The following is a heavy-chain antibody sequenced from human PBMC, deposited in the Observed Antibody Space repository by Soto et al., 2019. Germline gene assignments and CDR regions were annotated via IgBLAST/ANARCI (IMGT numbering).Heavy chain of an antibody. CDR3: ERLTVYYFDY. Sequence: QLQLQESGPGLVKPSETLSLTCTVSGGSISSSSYYWGWIRQPPGKGLEWIGSIYYSGSTYYNPSLKSRVTLSVDTSKNQLSLKLSSVTAADTAVYYCERLTVYYFDYWGQGTLVTVSS. CDR1: GGSISSSSYY. D-gene: IGHD3-3*01. CDR2: IYYSGST. V-gene: IGHV4-39*01. J-gene: IGHJ4*02.